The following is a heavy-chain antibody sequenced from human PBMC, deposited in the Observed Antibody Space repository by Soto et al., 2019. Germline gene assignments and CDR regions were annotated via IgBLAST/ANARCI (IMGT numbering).Heavy chain of an antibody. Sequence: PGGSLRLSCAASGFTFSSYAMTWVRQAPGKGLEWVSGVSGTGGSAYYADSVKGRFTISRDKSTNTLYLQVSSLRAEDTAVYYCAKSRDAYNFYFYYGMDVWGQGTSVTVSS. V-gene: IGHV3-23*01. CDR3: AKSRDAYNFYFYYGMDV. CDR2: VSGTGGSA. J-gene: IGHJ6*02. CDR1: GFTFSSYA. D-gene: IGHD1-1*01.